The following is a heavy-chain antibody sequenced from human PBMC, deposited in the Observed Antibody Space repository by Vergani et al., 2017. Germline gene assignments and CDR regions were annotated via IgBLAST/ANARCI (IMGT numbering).Heavy chain of an antibody. V-gene: IGHV4-28*07. J-gene: IGHJ3*02. D-gene: IGHD6-13*01. CDR2: IYYSGST. CDR1: GYSISSSNW. CDR3: ARTSAGIAAAGDAFDI. Sequence: QVQLQESGPGLVKPSDTLSLTCAVSGYSISSSNWWGWIRQPPGKGLEWIGYIYYSGSTYYNPSLKSRVTMSVDTSKNEFSLELSSVTAVDTAVYYCARTSAGIAAAGDAFDIWGQGTMVTVAS.